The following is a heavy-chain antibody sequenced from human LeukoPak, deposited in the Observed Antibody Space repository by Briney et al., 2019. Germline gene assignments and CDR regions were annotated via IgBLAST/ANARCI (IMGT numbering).Heavy chain of an antibody. J-gene: IGHJ6*04. V-gene: IGHV3-48*03. CDR1: GFTFSSYE. CDR3: AELGITMIGGV. Sequence: GGSLRLSCAASGFTFSSYEMNWVRQAPGKGLEWVSYISSSGSTIYYADSVKGRFTISRDNAKNSLYLQMDSLRAEDTAVYYCAELGITMIGGVWGKGTTATISS. CDR2: ISSSGSTI. D-gene: IGHD3-10*02.